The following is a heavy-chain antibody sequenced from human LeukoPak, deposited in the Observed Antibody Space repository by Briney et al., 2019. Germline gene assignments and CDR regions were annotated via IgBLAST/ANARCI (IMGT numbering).Heavy chain of an antibody. CDR3: TTADSGYGGAEN. V-gene: IGHV3-15*01. CDR2: IKSKTDGGTT. D-gene: IGHD5-12*01. CDR1: GFTFSNAW. J-gene: IGHJ4*02. Sequence: PGGSLRLSCAASGFTFSNAWMSWVRQAPGKGLEWVGRIKSKTDGGTTDYAAPVKGRFTISRDDSKNTLYLQMNSLKTEDTAVYYCTTADSGYGGAENWGQGTLVTVSS.